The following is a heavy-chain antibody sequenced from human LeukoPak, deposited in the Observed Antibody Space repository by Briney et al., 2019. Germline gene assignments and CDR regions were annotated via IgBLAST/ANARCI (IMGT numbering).Heavy chain of an antibody. CDR1: GFTFSSYA. J-gene: IGHJ4*02. Sequence: GRSLRLSCAASGFTFSSYAMHWVRQAPGKGLEWVAVISYDGSNKYYADSVKGRFTISRDNSKNTLYLQMNSLRAEDTAVYYCTSDPTFYSGRYCFDYWGQGTLVTVSS. CDR3: TSDPTFYSGRYCFDY. D-gene: IGHD1-26*01. V-gene: IGHV3-30-3*01. CDR2: ISYDGSNK.